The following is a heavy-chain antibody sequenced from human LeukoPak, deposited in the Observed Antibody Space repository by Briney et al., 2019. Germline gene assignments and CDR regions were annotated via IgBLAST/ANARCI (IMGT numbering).Heavy chain of an antibody. CDR1: GGSFSGYY. V-gene: IGHV4-34*01. J-gene: IGHJ4*02. Sequence: SETLSLTCAVYGGSFSGYYWSWIRQPPGKGLEWIGEINHSGSTNYNPSLKSRVTISVDTSKNQFSLKLSSVTAADTAVYYCARDSPSSSSGWYFDYWGQGTLVTVSS. CDR3: ARDSPSSSSGWYFDY. CDR2: INHSGST. D-gene: IGHD6-19*01.